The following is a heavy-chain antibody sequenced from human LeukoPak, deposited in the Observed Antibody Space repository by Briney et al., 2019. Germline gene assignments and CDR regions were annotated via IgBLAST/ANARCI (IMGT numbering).Heavy chain of an antibody. CDR2: INPSGGST. V-gene: IGHV1-46*01. Sequence: GASVKVSCKASGSTFTSYDMHWVRQAPGQGLEWMGIINPSGGSTSYAQKFQGRVTMTRDTSTSTVYMELSSLRSEDTAVYYCARGYGSGRLRYFFDYCGQGTLVTVSS. CDR3: ARGYGSGRLRYFFDY. D-gene: IGHD3-10*01. CDR1: GSTFTSYD. J-gene: IGHJ4*02.